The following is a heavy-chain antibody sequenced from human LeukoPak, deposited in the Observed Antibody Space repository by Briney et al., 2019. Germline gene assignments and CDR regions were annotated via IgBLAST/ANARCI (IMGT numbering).Heavy chain of an antibody. CDR2: ISSSSSYI. CDR3: ARAITYYYDSSGYYFDY. CDR1: GFTFSSYS. J-gene: IGHJ4*02. Sequence: GGSLRLSCAASGFTFSSYSMNWVRQAPGKGLEWVSSISSSSSYIYYADSVKGRFTISRDNAKNSLYLQMNSLRAEDTAVCYCARAITYYYDSSGYYFDYWGQGTLVTVSS. V-gene: IGHV3-21*01. D-gene: IGHD3-22*01.